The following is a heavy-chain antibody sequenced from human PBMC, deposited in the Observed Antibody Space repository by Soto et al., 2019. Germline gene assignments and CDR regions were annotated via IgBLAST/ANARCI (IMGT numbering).Heavy chain of an antibody. CDR3: ASERGSSYFDY. V-gene: IGHV3-33*01. J-gene: IGHJ4*02. D-gene: IGHD1-26*01. CDR1: GFPLTDYG. Sequence: QVQLVESGGVVVQPGKSLRLSCDVSGFPLTDYGMHWVRQAPGKGLEWVAVIWFDESRKYYADSVKGRFTISRDTSKNTVYLQMISMRVEDTAVYYCASERGSSYFDYWGQGTLVTVSS. CDR2: IWFDESRK.